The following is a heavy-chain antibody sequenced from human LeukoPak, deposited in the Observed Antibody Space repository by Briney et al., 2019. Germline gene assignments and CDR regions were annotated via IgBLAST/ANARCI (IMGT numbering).Heavy chain of an antibody. CDR2: ISSSSSYI. V-gene: IGHV3-21*01. D-gene: IGHD6-13*01. CDR3: ARDREDIAAADGGFDP. J-gene: IGHJ5*02. CDR1: AFTFSSYS. Sequence: GGCLSLSCAASAFTFSSYSMNWVRQAPGKGLEWVSSISSSSSYIYYADSVKGRFTISRDNAKNSLYLQMNSLRAEDRAVYYCARDREDIAAADGGFDPWGQGNLVTVSS.